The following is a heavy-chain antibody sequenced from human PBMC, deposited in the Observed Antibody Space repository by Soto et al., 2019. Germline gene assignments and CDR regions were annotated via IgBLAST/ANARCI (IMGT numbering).Heavy chain of an antibody. CDR2: IYYSGST. J-gene: IGHJ4*02. V-gene: IGHV4-30-4*01. CDR3: ARDWRATIYYFDY. CDR1: GGSISTSGSY. Sequence: SETLSLTCTVSGGSISTSGSYWSWIRQPPVKGLEWIGYIYYSGSTYYNPSLKSRVTISVDTSKNQFSLKLSSVTAADTAVYYCARDWRATIYYFDYWGQGTLVTVSS. D-gene: IGHD5-12*01.